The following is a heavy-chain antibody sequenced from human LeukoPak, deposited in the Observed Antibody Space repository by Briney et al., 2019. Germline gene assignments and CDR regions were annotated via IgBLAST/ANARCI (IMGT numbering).Heavy chain of an antibody. CDR2: IYYSGST. CDR3: ARAEEVGATPYYFDY. V-gene: IGHV4-59*12. J-gene: IGHJ4*02. Sequence: PSETLSLTCTVSGGSISGYYWSWIRQPPGKGLEWIGYIYYSGSTYYNPSLKSRVTISVDTSKNQFSLKLSSVTAADTAVYYCARAEEVGATPYYFDYWGQGTLVTVSS. CDR1: GGSISGYY. D-gene: IGHD1-26*01.